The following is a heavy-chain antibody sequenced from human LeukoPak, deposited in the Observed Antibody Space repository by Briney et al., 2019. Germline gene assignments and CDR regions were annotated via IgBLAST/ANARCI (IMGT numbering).Heavy chain of an antibody. Sequence: PSETLSLTCTVSGGSISSSSYYWGWIRQPPGKGLEWIGSIYYSGSTYYNPSLKSRVTISGDTSKNQFSLKLSSVTAADTAVYYCARDRTGRNTAQDDYWGQGTLVTVSS. J-gene: IGHJ4*02. CDR3: ARDRTGRNTAQDDY. V-gene: IGHV4-39*02. CDR1: GGSISSSSYY. CDR2: IYYSGST. D-gene: IGHD5-18*01.